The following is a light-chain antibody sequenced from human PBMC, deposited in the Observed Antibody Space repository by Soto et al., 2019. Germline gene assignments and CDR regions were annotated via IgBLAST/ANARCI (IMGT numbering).Light chain of an antibody. CDR3: QQYYSYPS. Sequence: ARIGHGVTSTFRASQGISSYLAWYQQKPGKAPKLLIYAASTLQSGVPSRFSGSGSGTDFTLTISCLQSEDFATYYCQQYYSYPSFGQGTRLEIK. CDR1: QGISSY. V-gene: IGKV1-8*01. CDR2: AAS. J-gene: IGKJ5*01.